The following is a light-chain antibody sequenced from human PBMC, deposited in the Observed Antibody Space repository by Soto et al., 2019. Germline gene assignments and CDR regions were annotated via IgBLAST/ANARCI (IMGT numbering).Light chain of an antibody. V-gene: IGLV1-47*02. Sequence: QSVLTQPPSASGTPGQRVSISCSGYSSSIGTNFVYWYQQLPGTAPKVLIHSNNQRPSGVPDRFSGSKPGTSASLAISGLRSEDEAGYYCAAWDDNLSTYVFGSGTKVTVL. CDR1: SSSIGTNF. J-gene: IGLJ1*01. CDR2: SNN. CDR3: AAWDDNLSTYV.